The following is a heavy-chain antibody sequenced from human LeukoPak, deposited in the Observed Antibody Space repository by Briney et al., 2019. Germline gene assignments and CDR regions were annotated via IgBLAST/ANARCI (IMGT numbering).Heavy chain of an antibody. J-gene: IGHJ4*02. CDR1: GFTFSNYA. CDR3: AKWGDYDILTGYYDSDY. V-gene: IGHV3-23*01. D-gene: IGHD3-9*01. CDR2: IVGSGSST. Sequence: GASLRLSCAASGFTFSNYAMSWVRQAPGKGLEWVSAIVGSGSSTYYADSVKGRFTISRDNSKNTLYLRLNRLRAEDTAVYYCAKWGDYDILTGYYDSDYWGQGTLVTVSS.